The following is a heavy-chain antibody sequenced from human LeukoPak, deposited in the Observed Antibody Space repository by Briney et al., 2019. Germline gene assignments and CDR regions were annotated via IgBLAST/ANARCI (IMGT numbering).Heavy chain of an antibody. CDR2: IKQDGSEK. Sequence: GGSLRPSCAASGFTFSSYGMSWLRQAPGKGLEWVANIKQDGSEKYYVDSVKRRFTISRDNAKNSLYLQMNSLRAEDTAVYYCARGYCSGGSCFDYWGQGTLVTVSS. CDR3: ARGYCSGGSCFDY. J-gene: IGHJ4*02. CDR1: GFTFSSYG. V-gene: IGHV3-7*04. D-gene: IGHD2-15*01.